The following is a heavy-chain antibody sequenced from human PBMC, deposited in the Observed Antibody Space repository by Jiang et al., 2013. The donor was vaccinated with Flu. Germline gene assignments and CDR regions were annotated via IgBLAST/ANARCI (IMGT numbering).Heavy chain of an antibody. D-gene: IGHD2-15*01. Sequence: GAEVKKPGESLKISCKGFGYDFYGYWIGWVRQMPGKGLEWMGIIYPDDSQARYSPSFQGQVTMSADKSISTAYLQWSSLKASDSAMYFCARLVGDCRRNNCGFERHWFDPGPGNPGHRLL. J-gene: IGHJ5*02. V-gene: IGHV5-51*01. CDR2: IYPDDSQA. CDR1: GYDFYGYW. CDR3: ARLVGDCRRNNCGFERHWFDP.